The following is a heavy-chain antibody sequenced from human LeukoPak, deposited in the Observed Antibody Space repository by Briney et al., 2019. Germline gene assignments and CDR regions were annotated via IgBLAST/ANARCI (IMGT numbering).Heavy chain of an antibody. CDR1: GFTFSSYE. D-gene: IGHD2-2*01. Sequence: GGSLRLSCAASGFTFSSYEMNWVRQAPGKGLEWVSYISSSGSTIYYADSVKGRFTISRDNAKNSLYLQMNSLRAEDTAVYYCARGAYCSSTSCKEYFDLWGRGTLVTVSS. CDR2: ISSSGSTI. CDR3: ARGAYCSSTSCKEYFDL. V-gene: IGHV3-48*03. J-gene: IGHJ2*01.